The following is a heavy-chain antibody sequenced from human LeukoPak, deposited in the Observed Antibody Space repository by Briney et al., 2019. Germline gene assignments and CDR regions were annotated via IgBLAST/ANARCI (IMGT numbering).Heavy chain of an antibody. D-gene: IGHD1-26*01. CDR3: ARVKSGSYLDY. V-gene: IGHV3-53*01. CDR2: IYSGGST. CDR1: RLTFSNYA. Sequence: PGGSLRLSCAVSRLTFSNYAMSWVRQAPGKGLEWVSVIYSGGSTYYADSVKGRFTISRDNSKNTLYLQMNSLRAEDTAVYYCARVKSGSYLDYWGQGTLVTVSS. J-gene: IGHJ4*02.